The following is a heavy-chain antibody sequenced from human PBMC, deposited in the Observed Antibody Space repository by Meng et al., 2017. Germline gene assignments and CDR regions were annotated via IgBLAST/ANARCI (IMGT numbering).Heavy chain of an antibody. CDR3: ARVYGSGLNDAFDI. V-gene: IGHV1-2*02. D-gene: IGHD3-10*01. J-gene: IGHJ3*02. Sequence: ASVKVSCKASGYTFTGYYMHWVRQAPGQGLEWMGWINPNSGGTNYAQKFQGRVTMTRDTSISTAYMELSRLRSDDTAVYYRARVYGSGLNDAFDIWGQGTMVTVSS. CDR1: GYTFTGYY. CDR2: INPNSGGT.